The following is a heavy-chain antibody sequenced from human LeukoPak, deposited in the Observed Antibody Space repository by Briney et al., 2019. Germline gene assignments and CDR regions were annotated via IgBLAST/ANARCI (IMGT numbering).Heavy chain of an antibody. CDR1: GFTFSSYN. D-gene: IGHD3-10*01. CDR3: AGDNYGSDKFDY. CDR2: ISSSGGYI. J-gene: IGHJ4*02. Sequence: GGSLRLSCAASGFTFSSYNMNWVRQAPGKGLEWVSSISSSGGYIYYADSVKGRFTISRDNAKNSPYLQMNSLRAEDTAVYYCAGDNYGSDKFDYWGQGTLVTVSS. V-gene: IGHV3-21*01.